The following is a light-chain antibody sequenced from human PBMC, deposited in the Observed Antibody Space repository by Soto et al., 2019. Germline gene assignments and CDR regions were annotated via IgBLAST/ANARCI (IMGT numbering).Light chain of an antibody. J-gene: IGLJ1*01. CDR2: EVS. V-gene: IGLV2-14*01. CDR1: SSDVGAYNY. Sequence: QSVLTQPASVSGSPGQSITISCTGTSSDVGAYNYVSWYQQHPGKAPKLMIYEVSNRPSGVSNRFSGSKSGNTASLTISGLQAEDEADYYCSSYTTVFTYVFGTGTKVTVL. CDR3: SSYTTVFTYV.